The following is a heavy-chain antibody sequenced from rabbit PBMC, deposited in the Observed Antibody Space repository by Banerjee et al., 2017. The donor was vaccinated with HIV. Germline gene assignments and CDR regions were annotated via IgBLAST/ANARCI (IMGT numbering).Heavy chain of an antibody. Sequence: WVRQAPGKGLQWIGYIYSGSGNTFYANWAKGRFTVSKTSSTTVTLQMTSLTVADTATYFCARSASGVNDNSNFWGPGTLVTVS. CDR3: ARSASGVNDNSNF. V-gene: IGHV1S40*01. J-gene: IGHJ4*01. CDR2: IYSGSGNT. D-gene: IGHD1-1*01.